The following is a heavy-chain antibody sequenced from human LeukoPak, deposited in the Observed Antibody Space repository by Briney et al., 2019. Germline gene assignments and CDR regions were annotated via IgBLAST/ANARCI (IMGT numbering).Heavy chain of an antibody. D-gene: IGHD5-24*01. Sequence: PGGSLRLSCAASGFTFNRFWMSWVRQAPGKGLEWMANMKQDGSEIYYVDSVKGRFTISRDNAKNSLYLQMSRLRAEDMAIYFCAREATITAYNFDYWGQGTLVTVSS. CDR3: AREATITAYNFDY. J-gene: IGHJ4*02. CDR2: MKQDGSEI. V-gene: IGHV3-7*01. CDR1: GFTFNRFW.